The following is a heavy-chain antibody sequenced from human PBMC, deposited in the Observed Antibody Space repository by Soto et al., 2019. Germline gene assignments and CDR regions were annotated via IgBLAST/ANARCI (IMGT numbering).Heavy chain of an antibody. CDR3: ARTAPMDAGDKYYYDF. CDR2: IIPFFGTA. CDR1: GGTFSTFG. V-gene: IGHV1-69*01. D-gene: IGHD3-16*01. Sequence: QVQLVQSGAEVKKTGSSVKVSCKTSGGTFSTFGISWVRQAPGQGLEWMGGIIPFFGTAEYSQKFEDRITTTADESTNTVYMGLRSLTSEDTAIYYCARTAPMDAGDKYYYDFWGQGALVTVSS. J-gene: IGHJ4*02.